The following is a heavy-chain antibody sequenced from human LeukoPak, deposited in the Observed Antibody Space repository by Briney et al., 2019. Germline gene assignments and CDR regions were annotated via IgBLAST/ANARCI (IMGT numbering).Heavy chain of an antibody. CDR2: INPSGGST. CDR1: GYTFTSYG. D-gene: IGHD6-6*01. J-gene: IGHJ4*02. V-gene: IGHV1-46*01. CDR3: ARDEEVGSPS. Sequence: VASVKVSCKASGYTFTSYGISWVRQAPGQGLEWMGIINPSGGSTNYAQKFQGRVTITADKSTSTAYMELSSLRSEDTAVYYCARDEEVGSPSWGQGTLVTVSS.